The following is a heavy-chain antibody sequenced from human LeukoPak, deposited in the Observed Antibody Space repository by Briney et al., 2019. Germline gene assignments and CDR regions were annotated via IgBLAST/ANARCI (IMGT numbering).Heavy chain of an antibody. CDR3: AREGKANNWDLYTFDY. CDR1: GYTFTGYY. Sequence: GASVKVSCKASGYTFTGYYMHWVRQAPGQGLEWMGWINPNSGGTNYAQKFQGRVTMTTDTSTSTAYMELSSLRSDDTAVYYCAREGKANNWDLYTFDYWGQGTLVPGSS. J-gene: IGHJ4*02. V-gene: IGHV1-2*02. D-gene: IGHD1-1*01. CDR2: INPNSGGT.